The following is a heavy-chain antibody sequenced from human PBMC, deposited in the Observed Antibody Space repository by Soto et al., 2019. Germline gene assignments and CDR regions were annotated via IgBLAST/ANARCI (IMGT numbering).Heavy chain of an antibody. J-gene: IGHJ6*03. D-gene: IGHD3-3*01. CDR2: IWYDGSNK. CDR3: ARAPPVLRFLEWPQYYYYMDV. CDR1: GFTFSSYG. Sequence: GGSLRLSCAASGFTFSSYGMHWVRQAPGKGLEWVAVIWYDGSNKYYADSVKGRFTISRDNSKNTLYLQMNSLRAEDTAVYYCARAPPVLRFLEWPQYYYYMDVWGKGTTVTVSS. V-gene: IGHV3-33*01.